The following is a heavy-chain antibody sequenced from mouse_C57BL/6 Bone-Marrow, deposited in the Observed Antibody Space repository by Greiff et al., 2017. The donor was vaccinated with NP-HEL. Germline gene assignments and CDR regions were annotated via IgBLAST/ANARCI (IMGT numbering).Heavy chain of an antibody. J-gene: IGHJ1*03. CDR1: GFTFSSYG. Sequence: EVQLVESGGDLVKPGGSLKLSCAASGFTFSSYGMSWVRQTPDKRLEWVATISSGGSYTYYPDSVKGRFTISRDNAKNTLYLQMSSLKSEDTAMYYCARQGTTVPWYFDVWGTGTTVTVSS. CDR3: ARQGTTVPWYFDV. D-gene: IGHD1-1*01. V-gene: IGHV5-6*01. CDR2: ISSGGSYT.